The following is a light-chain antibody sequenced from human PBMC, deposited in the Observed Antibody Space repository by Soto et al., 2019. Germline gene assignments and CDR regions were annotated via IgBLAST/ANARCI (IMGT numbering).Light chain of an antibody. CDR1: ISDVGGYNY. CDR3: SSYAGSSNV. V-gene: IGLV2-14*01. CDR2: DVD. J-gene: IGLJ1*01. Sequence: QSVLTQPASVSGSPGQSITISCTGTISDVGGYNYVSWYQQHPGKAPKLMIYDVDSRPSGVSNRFSGSKSGNTASLTVSGLQAEDEADYYCSSYAGSSNVFGTGTKVTVL.